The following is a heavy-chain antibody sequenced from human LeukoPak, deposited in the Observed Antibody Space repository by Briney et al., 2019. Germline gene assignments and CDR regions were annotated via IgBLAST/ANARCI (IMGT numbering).Heavy chain of an antibody. CDR3: ARSPSGTSSRWFDR. J-gene: IGHJ5*02. D-gene: IGHD1-26*01. V-gene: IGHV4-39*07. CDR2: IYYSGST. Sequence: SETLSLTCSVSGGSISSTSYYWGWIRQPPGKGLEWIGSIYYSGSTYYNPSLKSRVTISIDKSKNQFSLKLTSVTAADTAVYYCARSPSGTSSRWFDRWGQGTLVTVSS. CDR1: GGSISSTSYY.